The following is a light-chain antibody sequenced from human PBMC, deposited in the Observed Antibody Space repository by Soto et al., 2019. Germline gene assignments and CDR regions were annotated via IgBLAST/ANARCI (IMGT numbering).Light chain of an antibody. V-gene: IGKV3-20*01. Sequence: EIVLTQSPGTLSLSPGERATLSCRASQSVSTNYLAWYQQKPGQAPRLLIYGASSRATGIPYRFSGSGSGADFTLTISRLEPGDFAVYFCQQYGSVPLTFGGGTTVEIK. CDR2: GAS. CDR3: QQYGSVPLT. J-gene: IGKJ4*01. CDR1: QSVSTNY.